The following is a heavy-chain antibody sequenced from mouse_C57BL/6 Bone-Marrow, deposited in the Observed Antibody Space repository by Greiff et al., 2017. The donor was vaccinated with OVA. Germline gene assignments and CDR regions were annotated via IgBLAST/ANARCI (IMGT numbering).Heavy chain of an antibody. Sequence: EVKVVESGPELVKPGASVKISCKASGYSFTGYYMHWVKQSHGNILDWIGYIYPYNGVSSYNQKFKGKATLTVDKSSSTAYMELRSLTSEDSAVYYCASGLAYYSNYDAMDYWGQGTSVTVSS. CDR3: ASGLAYYSNYDAMDY. J-gene: IGHJ4*01. D-gene: IGHD2-5*01. V-gene: IGHV1-31*01. CDR2: IYPYNGVS. CDR1: GYSFTGYY.